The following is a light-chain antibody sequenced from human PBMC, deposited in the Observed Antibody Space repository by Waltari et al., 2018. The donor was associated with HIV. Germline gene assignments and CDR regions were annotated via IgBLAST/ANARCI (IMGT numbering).Light chain of an antibody. CDR3: SSYRSSSTLEV. CDR1: SSDVGGYHY. J-gene: IGLJ1*01. Sequence: QSALTQPASVSGSPGQSITISCTGTSSDVGGYHYVSWYQQHPGKAPKLMIYEVSNRPSCLSNRFSGSESGNTASLTISGLQAEDEADYYCSSYRSSSTLEVFGTGTKVTVL. CDR2: EVS. V-gene: IGLV2-14*01.